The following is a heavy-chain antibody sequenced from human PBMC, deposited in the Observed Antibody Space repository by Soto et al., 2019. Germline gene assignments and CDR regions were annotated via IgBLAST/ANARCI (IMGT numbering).Heavy chain of an antibody. Sequence: GGSLSLSCAASGFTFRRYWMSWVRQAPGKGLEWVANIKQDGSDKDYVDSVKGRFTIFRDNAKNSLFVQMNSLRAEDTAMYYCAREGVGGFDVWGQGTMVTVSS. CDR3: AREGVGGFDV. V-gene: IGHV3-7*05. J-gene: IGHJ3*01. CDR2: IKQDGSDK. D-gene: IGHD3-10*01. CDR1: GFTFRRYW.